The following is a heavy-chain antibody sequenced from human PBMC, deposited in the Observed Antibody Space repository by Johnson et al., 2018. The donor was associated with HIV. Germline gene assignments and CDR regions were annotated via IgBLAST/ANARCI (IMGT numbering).Heavy chain of an antibody. D-gene: IGHD5-24*01. V-gene: IGHV3-66*01. CDR3: AFPTGATTAFDI. CDR2: SYSGGTT. Sequence: VQLVESGGGLVQPGGSLRLSCAASGFTVSSNYMSWVSQAPGKGLQWVTVSYSGGTTYYADSVKGRFTISRDNSKNTLYLQMNSLRAEDTAVYYCAFPTGATTAFDIWGQGTMVTVSS. J-gene: IGHJ3*02. CDR1: GFTVSSNY.